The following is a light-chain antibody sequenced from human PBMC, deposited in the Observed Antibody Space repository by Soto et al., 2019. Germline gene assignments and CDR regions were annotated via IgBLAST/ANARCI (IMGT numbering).Light chain of an antibody. J-gene: IGKJ2*01. Sequence: DIVMTQSPDSLAVSLGERATINCKSSQSVLYSSNNKNYLAWYQQTPGPPPKLLIYWASTRESGVPDRFSGSGSGTDFTLTITSLQAEDVAVYYWQQYESTPPTFGQGTKLEIK. CDR1: QSVLYSSNNKNY. CDR2: WAS. CDR3: QQYESTPPT. V-gene: IGKV4-1*01.